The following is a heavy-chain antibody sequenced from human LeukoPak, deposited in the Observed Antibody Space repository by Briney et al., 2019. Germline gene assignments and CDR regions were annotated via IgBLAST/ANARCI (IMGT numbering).Heavy chain of an antibody. Sequence: PSETLSLTCTVSGGSISSYYWSWIRQPPGKGLEWIGYIYYSGSTNYNPSLKSRVTISVDTSKNQFSLKLSSVTAADTAVYYCARDRDTMVRGVIITSFDYWGQGTLVTVSS. CDR1: GGSISSYY. V-gene: IGHV4-59*12. J-gene: IGHJ4*02. D-gene: IGHD3-10*01. CDR3: ARDRDTMVRGVIITSFDY. CDR2: IYYSGST.